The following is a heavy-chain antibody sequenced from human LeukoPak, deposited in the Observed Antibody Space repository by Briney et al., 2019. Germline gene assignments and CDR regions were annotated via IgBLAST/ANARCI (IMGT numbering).Heavy chain of an antibody. J-gene: IGHJ5*02. CDR2: IYYSGST. CDR3: ARGTERASWFDP. D-gene: IGHD1-1*01. CDR1: GGSISSGGYY. V-gene: IGHV4-31*03. Sequence: SETLSLTCTVSGGSISSGGYYWSWIRQHPGKGLEWIGYIYYSGSTYYNPSLKSRVTISVDRSKNQFSLKLSSVTAADTAVYYCARGTERASWFDPWGQGTLVTVSS.